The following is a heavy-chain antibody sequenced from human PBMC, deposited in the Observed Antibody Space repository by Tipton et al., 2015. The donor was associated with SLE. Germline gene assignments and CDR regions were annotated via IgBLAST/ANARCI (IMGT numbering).Heavy chain of an antibody. V-gene: IGHV4-39*07. D-gene: IGHD2-2*01. Sequence: TLSLTCSVSGDSFYSSHDQWDWIRQSPGKGLEWIGSRFSGGSTYYNPSLKSRVTISVDMSKSQFSLKLRSVTAADTAVYFCARYYCTTTRCYYFDYWGRGTLVTVSS. CDR2: RFSGGST. CDR1: GDSFYSSHDQ. CDR3: ARYYCTTTRCYYFDY. J-gene: IGHJ4*02.